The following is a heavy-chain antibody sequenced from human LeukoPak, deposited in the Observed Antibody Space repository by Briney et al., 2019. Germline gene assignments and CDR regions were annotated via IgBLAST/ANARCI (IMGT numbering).Heavy chain of an antibody. D-gene: IGHD5-12*01. CDR2: VNSDGSST. Sequence: GGSLRLSCTASGFTLSRYWMHWVRQAPGKGLVWVSHVNSDGSSTTYADSVKGRFTISRDNAKNTLYLQMSSLRAEDTAMYYCTNVDDYWGQGTLVTVSS. J-gene: IGHJ4*02. CDR3: TNVDDY. V-gene: IGHV3-74*01. CDR1: GFTLSRYW.